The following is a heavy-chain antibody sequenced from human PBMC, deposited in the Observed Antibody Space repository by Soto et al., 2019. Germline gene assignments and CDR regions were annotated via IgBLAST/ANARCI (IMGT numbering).Heavy chain of an antibody. Sequence: GGSLRLSCAASGFTFSSYGMHWVHQAPGKGLEWVAVIWYDGSNKYYADSVKGRFTISRDNSKNTLYLQMNSLRAEDTAVYYCAREGSSSWYWFDPWGQGTLVTVSS. V-gene: IGHV3-33*01. D-gene: IGHD6-13*01. CDR2: IWYDGSNK. J-gene: IGHJ5*02. CDR1: GFTFSSYG. CDR3: AREGSSSWYWFDP.